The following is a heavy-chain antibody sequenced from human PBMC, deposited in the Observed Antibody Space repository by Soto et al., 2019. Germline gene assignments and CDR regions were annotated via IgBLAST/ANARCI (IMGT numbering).Heavy chain of an antibody. J-gene: IGHJ5*02. CDR3: ARYFFDSPFDP. CDR2: IHHNGNP. D-gene: IGHD3-22*01. CDR1: GDSINNGGYS. Sequence: PSDTLSLTCSVSGDSINNGGYSWRWIRQPPGKGLEWIGYIHHNGNPSYTPSLKSRVTMSIDGSRNQFSLKLDSVTAADTAVYYCARYFFDSPFDPWGQGTLVTVSS. V-gene: IGHV4-30-2*01.